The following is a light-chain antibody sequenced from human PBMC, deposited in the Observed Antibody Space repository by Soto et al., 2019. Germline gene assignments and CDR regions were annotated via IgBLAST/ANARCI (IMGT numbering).Light chain of an antibody. CDR2: AAS. J-gene: IGKJ2*01. CDR3: QQTHSIPPS. V-gene: IGKV1-39*01. CDR1: HIVDTS. Sequence: DIQMTQSPSSLSASVGDRVTVTCRTSHIVDTSLNWYQQKPGKAPKLLIYAASSVQSGVPARLRGSGSATFFTLTIHNLQTDDFATYFCQQTHSIPPSFGPGTKV.